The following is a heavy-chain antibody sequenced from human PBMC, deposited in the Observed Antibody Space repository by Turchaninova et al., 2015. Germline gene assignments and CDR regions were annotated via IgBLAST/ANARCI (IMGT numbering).Heavy chain of an antibody. CDR2: IYHSGST. D-gene: IGHD3-3*01. CDR1: GGSIRSSNW. Sequence: GPGLVKPSGTLSLTCAVSGGSIRSSNWWSWVRQPPGKGLELIGEIYHSGSTNYNPSLKSRVTISIDKSKNQFSLKLSSVTAADTAVYYCARVPTDLWSDYYISDYWGQVTLVTVSS. CDR3: ARVPTDLWSDYYISDY. J-gene: IGHJ4*02. V-gene: IGHV4-4*02.